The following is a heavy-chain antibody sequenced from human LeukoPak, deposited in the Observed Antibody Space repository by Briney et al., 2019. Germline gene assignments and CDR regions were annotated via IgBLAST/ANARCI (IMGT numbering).Heavy chain of an antibody. CDR1: GFTFSSYS. Sequence: QPGGSLRLSCAASGFTFSSYSMNWVRQAPGKGLEWVSYISSSSSTIYYADSVKGRFTISRDNAKNSLYLQMNSLRDEDTAVYYCVRHTHYYDSTTTNRPQPVVYWGQGTLVTVSS. V-gene: IGHV3-48*02. CDR3: VRHTHYYDSTTTNRPQPVVY. D-gene: IGHD3-22*01. J-gene: IGHJ4*02. CDR2: ISSSSSTI.